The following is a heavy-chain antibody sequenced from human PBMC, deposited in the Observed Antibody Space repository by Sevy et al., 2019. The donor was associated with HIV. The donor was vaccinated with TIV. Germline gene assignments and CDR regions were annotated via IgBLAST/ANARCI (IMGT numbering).Heavy chain of an antibody. D-gene: IGHD2-2*01. CDR1: DGSFSGYY. V-gene: IGHV4-34*01. CDR2: INESGIT. Sequence: SETLFLTCAVHDGSFSGYYWNWIRQLPGKGLEWIGEINESGITYYNPSLKSRVTISVDTSKKQFSLKLNSVTAADTALYFCARSPPVVVVPGAPSWFDPWGQGTLVTVSS. J-gene: IGHJ5*02. CDR3: ARSPPVVVVPGAPSWFDP.